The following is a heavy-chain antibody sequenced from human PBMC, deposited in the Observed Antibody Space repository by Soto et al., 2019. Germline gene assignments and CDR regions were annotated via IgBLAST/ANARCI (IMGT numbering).Heavy chain of an antibody. D-gene: IGHD3-22*01. Sequence: SETLSLTCTVSGGSISSGGYYWSWIRQHPGKGLEWIGYIYYSGSTYYNPSLKSRVTISVDTSKNQFSLKLSSVTAADTAVYYCARDRGTYYYDSSGYYGSSNWFDPWGQGTLVTVSS. CDR2: IYYSGST. CDR1: GGSISSGGYY. CDR3: ARDRGTYYYDSSGYYGSSNWFDP. V-gene: IGHV4-31*03. J-gene: IGHJ5*02.